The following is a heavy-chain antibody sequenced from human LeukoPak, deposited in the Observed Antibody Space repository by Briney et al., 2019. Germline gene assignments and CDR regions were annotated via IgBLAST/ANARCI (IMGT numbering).Heavy chain of an antibody. J-gene: IGHJ3*02. V-gene: IGHV1-8*03. Sequence: ASVKVSCKASGYTFTGYYMHWVRQATGQGLEWMGWMNPNSGNTGYAQEFQGRVTITRNTSISTAYMELSSLRSEDTAVYYCARAYYVGDAFDIWGQGTMVTVSS. CDR3: ARAYYVGDAFDI. CDR1: GYTFTGYY. CDR2: MNPNSGNT. D-gene: IGHD4-23*01.